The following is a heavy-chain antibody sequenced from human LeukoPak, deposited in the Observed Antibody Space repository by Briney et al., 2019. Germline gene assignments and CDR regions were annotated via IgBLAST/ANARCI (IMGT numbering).Heavy chain of an antibody. D-gene: IGHD3-10*01. V-gene: IGHV3-48*02. J-gene: IGHJ6*02. CDR2: ISSSSSTI. CDR1: RFTFSRYI. Sequence: GGALRLSRAASRFTFSRYIMNGVRPAPGRGVEWVSYISSSSSTIYYADSVKGRFTISRDNAKNSLYLQMNSLRDEDTAVYYCARDRGYNYYGSGSPRYYYYGMDVWGQGTTVTVSS. CDR3: ARDRGYNYYGSGSPRYYYYGMDV.